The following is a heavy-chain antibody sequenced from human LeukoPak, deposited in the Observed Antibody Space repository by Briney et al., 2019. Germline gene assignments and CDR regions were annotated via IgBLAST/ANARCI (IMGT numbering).Heavy chain of an antibody. CDR2: IWSDGSNR. CDR3: AKDIQRGFDYTNSLYS. D-gene: IGHD4-11*01. V-gene: IGHV3-33*06. J-gene: IGHJ4*02. Sequence: GGSLILSCAASGFMFTHHGMHWVRQAPGKGLEWVAVIWSDGSNRFYSDSVKGRFAISRDDSNDMVYLQMNGLRADDTAVYYCAKDIQRGFDYTNSLYSRVQGTLVIVSS. CDR1: GFMFTHHG.